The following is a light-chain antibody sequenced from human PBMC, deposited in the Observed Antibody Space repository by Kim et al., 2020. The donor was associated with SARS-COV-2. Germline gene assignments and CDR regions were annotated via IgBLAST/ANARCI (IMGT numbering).Light chain of an antibody. Sequence: QRVTISCTGGRSNIGAGYEVNWYQQLPGTAPKLLIYGNSNRPSGVPDRFSGSKSGTSASLAITGLQAEDEADYYCQSYDSSLSGWVFGAGTQVTVL. CDR3: QSYDSSLSGWV. CDR1: RSNIGAGYE. V-gene: IGLV1-40*01. J-gene: IGLJ3*02. CDR2: GNS.